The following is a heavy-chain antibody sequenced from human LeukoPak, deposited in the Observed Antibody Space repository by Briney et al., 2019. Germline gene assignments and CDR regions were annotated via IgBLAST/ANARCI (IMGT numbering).Heavy chain of an antibody. D-gene: IGHD3-10*01. J-gene: IGHJ3*02. Sequence: PSETLSLTCSVSGDSISSYYWSWIRQPAGKGLEWIGHIYTSGSTNYNPSLKSRVTISVDTSKNQFSLKLSSVTAADTAVYYCARAPGGYGSGSRGAFDIWGHGPMVTVSS. CDR1: GDSISSYY. V-gene: IGHV4-4*07. CDR3: ARAPGGYGSGSRGAFDI. CDR2: IYTSGST.